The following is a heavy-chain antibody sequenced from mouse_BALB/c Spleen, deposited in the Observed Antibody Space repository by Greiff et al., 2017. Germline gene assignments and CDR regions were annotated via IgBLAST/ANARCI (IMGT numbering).Heavy chain of an antibody. CDR2: ISNGGRT. CDR1: GFTFSSYA. D-gene: IGHD2-1*01. Sequence: EVKLMESGGGLVKPGGSLKLSCAASGFTFSSYAMSWVRQTPEKRLEWVASISNGGRTYYPDSVKGRFTIFGDNARNILYLQMSSLRSEDTAMYYCARENYYGNLYYAMDYWGQGTSVTVSS. V-gene: IGHV5-6-5*01. J-gene: IGHJ4*01. CDR3: ARENYYGNLYYAMDY.